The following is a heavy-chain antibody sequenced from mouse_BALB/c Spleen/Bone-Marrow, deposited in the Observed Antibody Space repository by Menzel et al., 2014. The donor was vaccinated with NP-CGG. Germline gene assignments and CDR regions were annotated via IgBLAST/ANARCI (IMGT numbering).Heavy chain of an antibody. CDR2: INSNGGTT. J-gene: IGHJ3*01. Sequence: EVKLEESGGGLVQPGGSLKLSCAASGFTFSNYGMSWVRQTPDKRLDLVATINSNGGTTYYPDSVKGRFTNSRDNAKNTLYLQMSSLKSEDTAMYFCARGLYYVAYGPGFAYWGQGTLVTVSA. CDR3: ARGLYYVAYGPGFAY. V-gene: IGHV5-6-3*01. CDR1: GFTFSNYG. D-gene: IGHD2-13*01.